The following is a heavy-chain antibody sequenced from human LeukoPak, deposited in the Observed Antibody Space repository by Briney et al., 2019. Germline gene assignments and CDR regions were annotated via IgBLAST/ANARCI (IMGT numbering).Heavy chain of an antibody. CDR2: ISSSSSYI. CDR1: GFTFSSYS. D-gene: IGHD6-19*01. J-gene: IGHJ3*02. V-gene: IGHV3-21*04. CDR3: TRGYSSVWTYAFDI. Sequence: VGSLRLSCAASGFTFSSYSMNWVRQAPGKGLEWVASISSSSSYIYYADSVKGRFTISRDNAKNTLYLQMNSLKAEDTAVYHCTRGYSSVWTYAFDIWGQGTMVTVSS.